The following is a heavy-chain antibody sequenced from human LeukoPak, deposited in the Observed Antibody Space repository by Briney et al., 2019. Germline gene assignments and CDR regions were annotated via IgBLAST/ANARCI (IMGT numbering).Heavy chain of an antibody. V-gene: IGHV3-23*01. J-gene: IGHJ5*02. CDR3: AKAPPRYCSGGSCYSYNWFDP. Sequence: GGSLRLSCAASGFTFSSYAMSWVRQAPGKGLEWVSSISGSGGSTYYADSVKGRFTISRDNSKNTLYLQMNSLRAEDTAVYYCAKAPPRYCSGGSCYSYNWFDPWGQGTLVTVSS. CDR2: ISGSGGST. D-gene: IGHD2-15*01. CDR1: GFTFSSYA.